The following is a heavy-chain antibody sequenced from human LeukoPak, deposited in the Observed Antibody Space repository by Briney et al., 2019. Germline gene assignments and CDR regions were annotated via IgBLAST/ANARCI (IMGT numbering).Heavy chain of an antibody. Sequence: GGSLRLSCAASGFTFNNYWMSWVRQAPGKGLEWVANIKQDGSEKYYVDSVKGRFTIPRDNAKNSLSLQMNSLRAEDTAVYSCARGSYGSGSYYAGNWFDPWGQGTLVTVSS. CDR3: ARGSYGSGSYYAGNWFDP. CDR2: IKQDGSEK. CDR1: GFTFNNYW. J-gene: IGHJ5*02. D-gene: IGHD3-22*01. V-gene: IGHV3-7*01.